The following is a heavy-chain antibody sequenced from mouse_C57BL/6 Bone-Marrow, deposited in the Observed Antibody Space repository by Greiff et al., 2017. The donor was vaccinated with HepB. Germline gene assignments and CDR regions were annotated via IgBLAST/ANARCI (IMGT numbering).Heavy chain of an antibody. CDR2: INSDGGST. CDR1: EYEFPSHD. CDR3: ARQKGFSYFDY. J-gene: IGHJ2*01. Sequence: DVQLQESGGGLVQPGESLKLSCESNEYEFPSHDMSWVRKTPEKRLELVAAINSDGGSTYYPDTMERRFIISRDNTKKTLYLQISSLRSEDTALYYCARQKGFSYFDYWGQGTTLTVSS. V-gene: IGHV5-2*01.